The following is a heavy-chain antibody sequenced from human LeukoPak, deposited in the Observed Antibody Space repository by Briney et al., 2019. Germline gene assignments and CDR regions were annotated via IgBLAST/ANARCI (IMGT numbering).Heavy chain of an antibody. Sequence: GGSLRLSCAASGSTFSSYEMNWVRQAPGKGLEWVSYISSSGSTIYYADSVKGRFTISRDNSQNTLYLQMNSLRAEDTAVYYCAKGHGSGTYWVFNDWGQGTLVTVSS. V-gene: IGHV3-48*03. CDR2: ISSSGSTI. CDR1: GSTFSSYE. J-gene: IGHJ4*02. CDR3: AKGHGSGTYWVFND. D-gene: IGHD3-10*01.